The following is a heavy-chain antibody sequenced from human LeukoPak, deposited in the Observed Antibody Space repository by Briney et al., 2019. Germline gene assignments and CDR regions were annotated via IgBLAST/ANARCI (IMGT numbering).Heavy chain of an antibody. CDR1: GGSISSGGYY. J-gene: IGHJ4*02. CDR3: AGLAVAGPGGIFDY. Sequence: PSETLSLTCTVSGGSISSGGYYWSWIRQHPGKGLEWIGYIYYSGSTYYNPSLKSRVTISVDTSRNQFSLKLSSVTAADTAVYYCAGLAVAGPGGIFDYWGQGTLVTVSS. D-gene: IGHD6-19*01. CDR2: IYYSGST. V-gene: IGHV4-31*03.